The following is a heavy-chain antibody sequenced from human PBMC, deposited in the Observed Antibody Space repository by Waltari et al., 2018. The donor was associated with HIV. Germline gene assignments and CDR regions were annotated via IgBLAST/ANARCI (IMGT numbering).Heavy chain of an antibody. Sequence: QLVESGGGLVQPGGSLRLSCAASGFTFSNYWMTWVRQTPGKGLEWVANIKQDGSERYYVDSVKGRFTISRDNAKNSLYLQMNSLTAEDTAVYYCARDQRSMASFDYWGQGTLVTVSS. CDR3: ARDQRSMASFDY. CDR2: IKQDGSER. V-gene: IGHV3-7*01. CDR1: GFTFSNYW. J-gene: IGHJ4*02. D-gene: IGHD3-10*01.